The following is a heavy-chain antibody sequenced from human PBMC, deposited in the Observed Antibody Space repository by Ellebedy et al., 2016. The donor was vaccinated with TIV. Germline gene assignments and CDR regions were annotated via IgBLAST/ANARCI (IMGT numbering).Heavy chain of an antibody. Sequence: AASVKVSCKASGGTFSSYAITWVRQAPGQGLEWMGRIIPILGIANYAQKFQGRVTITRDTSASTAYMELSSLRSEDTAVYYCAYSTGTAYYYAMDVWGQGTTVTVSS. CDR2: IIPILGIA. D-gene: IGHD1-1*01. V-gene: IGHV1-69*04. CDR1: GGTFSSYA. CDR3: AYSTGTAYYYAMDV. J-gene: IGHJ6*02.